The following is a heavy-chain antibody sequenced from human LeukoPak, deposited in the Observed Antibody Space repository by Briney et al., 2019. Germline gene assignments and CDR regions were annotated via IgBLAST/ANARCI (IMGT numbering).Heavy chain of an antibody. CDR1: VGSFSGYY. CDR3: AVYCSSTSCYEEYWFDP. D-gene: IGHD2-2*01. CDR2: INHSGST. Sequence: SETLSLTCAVYVGSFSGYYWSWIRQPPGKGLEWIGEINHSGSTNYNPSLKSRVTISVDTSKNQFSLKLSSVTAADTAVYYCAVYCSSTSCYEEYWFDPWGQGTLVTVSS. V-gene: IGHV4-34*01. J-gene: IGHJ5*02.